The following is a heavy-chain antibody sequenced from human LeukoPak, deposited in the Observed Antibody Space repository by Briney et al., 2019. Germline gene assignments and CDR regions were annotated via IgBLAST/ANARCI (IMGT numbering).Heavy chain of an antibody. D-gene: IGHD1-7*01. J-gene: IGHJ4*02. Sequence: SETLSLTCAVSGGSISSGAYSWSWIRQPPRKGLEWIGYVCYSGGTYYNPSLKSRVTISVDTSKNQFSLKLRSVTAADTAVYYCARLYGNYQNYFDYWGQGTLVTVSS. CDR1: GGSISSGAYS. CDR2: VCYSGGT. CDR3: ARLYGNYQNYFDY. V-gene: IGHV4-30-4*07.